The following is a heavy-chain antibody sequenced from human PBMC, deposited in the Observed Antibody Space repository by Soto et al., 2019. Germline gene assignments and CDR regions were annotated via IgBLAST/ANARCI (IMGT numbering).Heavy chain of an antibody. CDR3: AHTNLMTDGYGRGRGGIAV. V-gene: IGHV2-5*02. CDR1: GFSLSTSGVG. J-gene: IGHJ6*02. CDR2: IYWDDDK. D-gene: IGHD3-10*01. Sequence: QITLKESGPTLVKPTQTLTLTCTFSGFSLSTSGVGVGWIRQPPGKALEYLALIYWDDDKRYSPSLKSRLTITKDTSKNQVVLTMTTMDPVDTAKYYCAHTNLMTDGYGRGRGGIAVWGQGTTVTVSS.